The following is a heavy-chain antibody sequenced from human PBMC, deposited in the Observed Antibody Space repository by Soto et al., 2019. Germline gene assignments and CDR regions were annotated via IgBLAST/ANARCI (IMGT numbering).Heavy chain of an antibody. V-gene: IGHV1-3*01. Sequence: QVQLVQSGAEVKKPGASVKVSCKASGYTFTSYAMHCVRQAPGQRLEWMGWINAGNGNTKYSQKFQGRVTITRDTSASTAYMEMSSLISEDTAVYYCARDLVMDVWGQGTTVTVSS. CDR1: GYTFTSYA. J-gene: IGHJ6*02. D-gene: IGHD2-8*02. CDR3: ARDLVMDV. CDR2: INAGNGNT.